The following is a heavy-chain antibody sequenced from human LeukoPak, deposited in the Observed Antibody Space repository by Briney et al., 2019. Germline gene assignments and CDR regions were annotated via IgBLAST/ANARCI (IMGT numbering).Heavy chain of an antibody. CDR1: GFTFSSYS. CDR3: AKGPAKGWLAPYFDY. Sequence: GGSLRLSCAASGFTFSSYSMNWVRQAPGKGLEWVSSISSSSSYIYYADSVKGRFTISRDNAKNSLYLQMNSLRAEDTAVYYCAKGPAKGWLAPYFDYWGQGTLVTVSS. J-gene: IGHJ4*02. V-gene: IGHV3-21*01. D-gene: IGHD6-19*01. CDR2: ISSSSSYI.